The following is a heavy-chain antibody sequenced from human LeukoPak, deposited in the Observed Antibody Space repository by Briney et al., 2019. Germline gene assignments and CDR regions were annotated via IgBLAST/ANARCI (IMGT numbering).Heavy chain of an antibody. CDR1: DGSISSYY. CDR2: IYYSGIT. CDR3: ARLGDTGYYFDY. V-gene: IGHV4-59*08. J-gene: IGHJ4*02. D-gene: IGHD5-18*01. Sequence: SETLSLTCTVSDGSISSYYWSWIRQPPGKGLEWIGYIYYSGITDYNPSLKGRITISVDTSKNQFSLKLSSVTAADTAVYYCARLGDTGYYFDYWGQGTLVTVSS.